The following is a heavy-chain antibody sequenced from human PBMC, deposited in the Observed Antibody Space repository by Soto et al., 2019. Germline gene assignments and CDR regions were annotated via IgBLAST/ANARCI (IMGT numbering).Heavy chain of an antibody. Sequence: GGSLRLSCTASGFTFGSFAMSWVRQAPGKGLEWVSGITGSGTGTYYADSVSGRVTISRDNSKHTLFLQMHSLRAEDTAVYYCAKTYSYYYFDYWSQGTLVTVSS. CDR1: GFTFGSFA. CDR2: ITGSGTGT. V-gene: IGHV3-23*01. J-gene: IGHJ4*02. CDR3: AKTYSYYYFDY. D-gene: IGHD3-16*01.